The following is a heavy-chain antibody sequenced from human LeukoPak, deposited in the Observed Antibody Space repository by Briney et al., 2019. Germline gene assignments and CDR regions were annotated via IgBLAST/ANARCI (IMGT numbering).Heavy chain of an antibody. D-gene: IGHD6-13*01. CDR1: GGSISSYY. CDR2: IYYSGST. J-gene: IGHJ5*02. Sequence: SETLSLTCTVSGGSISSYYWSWIRQPPGKGLEWIGYIYYSGSTNYNPSLKSRVTISVDTSKNQFSLKLSSVTAADTAVYYCAKDRSSSWFRPYNWFDPWGQGTLVTVSS. CDR3: AKDRSSSWFRPYNWFDP. V-gene: IGHV4-59*01.